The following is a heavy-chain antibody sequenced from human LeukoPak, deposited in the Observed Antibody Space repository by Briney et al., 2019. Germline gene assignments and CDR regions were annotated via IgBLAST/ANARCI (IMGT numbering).Heavy chain of an antibody. CDR1: GGSFSGYY. V-gene: IGHV4-34*01. Sequence: PETLSLTCAVYGGSFSGYYWSWIRQPPGKGLEWIGEINHSGSTNYNPSLKSRVTISVDTSKNQFSLKLSSVTAADTAVYYCARGVKSSSWYYFDYWGQGTLVTVSS. CDR3: ARGVKSSSWYYFDY. J-gene: IGHJ4*02. D-gene: IGHD6-13*01. CDR2: INHSGST.